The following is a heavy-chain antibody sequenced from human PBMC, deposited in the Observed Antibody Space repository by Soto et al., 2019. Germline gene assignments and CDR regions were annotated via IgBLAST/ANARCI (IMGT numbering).Heavy chain of an antibody. J-gene: IGHJ5*02. Sequence: GGSLTLSCAASGFTFSSYAINWASQAPGKGLEWVAVISYDGSNKYYADSVKGRCTISRDNSKNTLYLLMNRGRAEDTAVYYCARDAIFYDFWSGSGFRWFDPLGQGALVTVSS. V-gene: IGHV3-30-3*01. D-gene: IGHD3-3*01. CDR1: GFTFSSYA. CDR3: ARDAIFYDFWSGSGFRWFDP. CDR2: ISYDGSNK.